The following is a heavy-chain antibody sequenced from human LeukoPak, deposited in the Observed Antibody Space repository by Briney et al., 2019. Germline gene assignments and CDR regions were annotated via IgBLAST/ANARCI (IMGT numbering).Heavy chain of an antibody. CDR2: VYYSGST. D-gene: IGHD3-3*01. V-gene: IGHV4-61*01. Sequence: SETLSLTCSVSGDSVISGLYYWTWVRQPPGKGLEWIGYVYYSGSTTYSPSLKSRVTISVDTSKNQFSLNLRSVTAADTAVYYCARGKYYGDSDYWGQGTLVTVSS. CDR1: GDSVISGLYY. CDR3: ARGKYYGDSDY. J-gene: IGHJ4*02.